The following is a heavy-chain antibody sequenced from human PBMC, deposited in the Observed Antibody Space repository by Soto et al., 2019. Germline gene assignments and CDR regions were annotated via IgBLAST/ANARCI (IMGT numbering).Heavy chain of an antibody. CDR2: IYYSGST. CDR1: GGSISSYY. J-gene: IGHJ6*03. CDR3: ARVSRSPRTPLGYYYYYMDV. D-gene: IGHD2-2*01. Sequence: ASETLSLTCTVSGGSISSYYWSWIRQPPGKGLEWIGYIYYSGSTNYNPSLKSRVTISVDTSKNQFSLKLSSVTAADTAVYYCARVSRSPRTPLGYYYYYMDVWGKGTTVTVSS. V-gene: IGHV4-59*01.